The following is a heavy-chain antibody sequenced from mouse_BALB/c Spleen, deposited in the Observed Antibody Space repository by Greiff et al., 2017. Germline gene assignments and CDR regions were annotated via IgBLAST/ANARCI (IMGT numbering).Heavy chain of an antibody. CDR1: GFTFSSFG. V-gene: IGHV5-17*02. D-gene: IGHD1-1*01. CDR3: ARGYGSSERAFAY. Sequence: EVKLVESGGGLVQPGGSRKLSCAASGFTFSSFGMHWVRQAPEKGLEWVAYISSGSSTIYYADTVKGRFTISRDNPKNTLFMQVTSLRSEDTAMYYCARGYGSSERAFAYWGQGTLVTVSA. J-gene: IGHJ3*01. CDR2: ISSGSSTI.